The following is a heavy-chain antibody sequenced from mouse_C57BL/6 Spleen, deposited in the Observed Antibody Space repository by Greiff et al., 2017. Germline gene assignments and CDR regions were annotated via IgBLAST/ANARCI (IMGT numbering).Heavy chain of an antibody. CDR2: ISYSGST. J-gene: IGHJ2*01. V-gene: IGHV3-1*01. D-gene: IGHD2-3*01. CDR1: GYSITSGYD. CDR3: AREGLLHFDY. Sequence: EVKVVESGPGMVKPSQSLSLTCTVTGYSITSGYDWHWIRHFPGNKLEWMGYISYSGSTNYNPSLKSRISITHDTSKNHFFLKLNSVTTEDTATYYCAREGLLHFDYWGQGTTLTVSS.